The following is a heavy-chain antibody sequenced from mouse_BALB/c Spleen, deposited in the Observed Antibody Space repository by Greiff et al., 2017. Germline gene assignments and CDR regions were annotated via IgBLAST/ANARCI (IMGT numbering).Heavy chain of an antibody. D-gene: IGHD6-5*01. V-gene: IGHV1-15*01. CDR1: GYTFTDYA. J-gene: IGHJ4*01. CDR3: TTRGPYDYEAIDD. Sequence: QVQLQQSGAELVRPGASVTLSCKASGYTFTDYAMHWVKQTPVQGLEWIGAIDPETGGTAYNQKFKGKATLTADKSSSTAYMELRSLTSEDSAVYYYTTRGPYDYEAIDDWGQGTSVTVAA. CDR2: IDPETGGT.